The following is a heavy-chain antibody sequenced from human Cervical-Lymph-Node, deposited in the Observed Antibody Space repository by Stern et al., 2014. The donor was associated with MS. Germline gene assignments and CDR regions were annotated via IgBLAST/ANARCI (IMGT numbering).Heavy chain of an antibody. D-gene: IGHD3-3*01. Sequence: VQLVQSGAEVKKPGSSVKVSCLASGGSFSSYPISWVRQAPGQGLEWMGRIVPMFGTAHYAQKFQGRVTITADASTSTAYMELSSLRSEDTAMYFCVRTRGPVFGVVIENWFDSWGQGTLVTVSS. CDR3: VRTRGPVFGVVIENWFDS. CDR2: IVPMFGTA. V-gene: IGHV1-69*15. J-gene: IGHJ5*01. CDR1: GGSFSSYP.